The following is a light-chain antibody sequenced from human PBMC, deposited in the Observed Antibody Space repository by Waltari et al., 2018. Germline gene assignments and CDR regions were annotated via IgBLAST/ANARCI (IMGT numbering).Light chain of an antibody. CDR1: SSNIGLNT. Sequence: QSVLTPPPSASGTPGQRITISCSASSSNIGLNTVNWYQRLPGTAPKLLIYGINHRPSGVPDRCSGSKSGTSASLAISGLQSEDEADYYCAAWDDSLNGLVFGGGTKLTVL. CDR2: GIN. J-gene: IGLJ3*02. V-gene: IGLV1-44*01. CDR3: AAWDDSLNGLV.